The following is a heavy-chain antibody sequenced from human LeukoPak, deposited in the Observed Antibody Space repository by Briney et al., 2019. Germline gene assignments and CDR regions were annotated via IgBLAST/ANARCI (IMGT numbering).Heavy chain of an antibody. D-gene: IGHD4-17*01. CDR3: ARGETDYGDYPSNLNWFDP. CDR1: GFTFSSYE. J-gene: IGHJ5*02. Sequence: GGFLRLSCAASGFTFSSYEMNWVRQAPGKGLEWVSYISSSGSTIYYADSVKGRFTISRDNAKNSLYLQMNSLRAEDTAVYYCARGETDYGDYPSNLNWFDPWGQGTLVTVSS. CDR2: ISSSGSTI. V-gene: IGHV3-48*03.